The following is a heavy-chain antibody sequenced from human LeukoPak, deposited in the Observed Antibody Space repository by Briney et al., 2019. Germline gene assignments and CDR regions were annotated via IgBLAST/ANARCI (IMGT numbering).Heavy chain of an antibody. V-gene: IGHV3-48*01. J-gene: IGHJ6*04. CDR2: ISRSSSEI. CDR3: ARDSGRYGYYMDV. CDR1: GFTFSSYA. D-gene: IGHD1-26*01. Sequence: GGSLRLSCAASGFTFSSYAMSWVRQAPGKGLERVSDISRSSSEIHYADSVTGRFTISRDNAKNSVYLQMNSLRVEDTAVYYCARDSGRYGYYMDVWGKGTMVTVSS.